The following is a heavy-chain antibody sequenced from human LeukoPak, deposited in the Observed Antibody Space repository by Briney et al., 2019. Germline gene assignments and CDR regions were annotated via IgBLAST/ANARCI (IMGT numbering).Heavy chain of an antibody. V-gene: IGHV1-69*05. CDR1: GGTFSSYA. Sequence: ASVKVSCKASGGTFSSYAISWVRQAPGQGLEWMGRIIPIFGTANYAQKFQGRVTITTDESTSTAYMELSSLRSEDTAVYHCARSKWLFMFDIWGQGTMVTVSS. CDR2: IIPIFGTA. CDR3: ARSKWLFMFDI. J-gene: IGHJ3*02. D-gene: IGHD3-22*01.